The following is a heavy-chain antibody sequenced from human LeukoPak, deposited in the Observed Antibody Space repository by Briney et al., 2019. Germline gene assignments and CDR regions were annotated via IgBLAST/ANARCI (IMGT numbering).Heavy chain of an antibody. V-gene: IGHV3-21*01. Sequence: GGSLRLSCAASGFTFSSYSMNWVRRAPGKGLEWVSSISSSSSYIYYADSVKGRFTISRDNAKNSLYLQMNSLRAEDTAVYYCAREGVYCSGGSCYSPYYYYYMDVWGKGTTVTVSS. J-gene: IGHJ6*03. CDR3: AREGVYCSGGSCYSPYYYYYMDV. CDR1: GFTFSSYS. CDR2: ISSSSSYI. D-gene: IGHD2-15*01.